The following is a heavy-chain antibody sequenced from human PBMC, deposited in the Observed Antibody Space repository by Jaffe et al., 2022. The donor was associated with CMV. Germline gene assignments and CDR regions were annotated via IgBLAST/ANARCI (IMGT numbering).Heavy chain of an antibody. CDR1: GYSFTSYW. CDR3: ARLKGGSDYYDSSGYYPDY. V-gene: IGHV5-51*01. CDR2: IYPGDSDT. D-gene: IGHD3-22*01. Sequence: EVQLVQSGAEVKKPGESLKISCKGSGYSFTSYWIGWVRQMPGKGLEWMGIIYPGDSDTRYSPSFQGQVTISADKSISTAYLQWSSLKASDTAMYYCARLKGGSDYYDSSGYYPDYWGQGTLVTVSS. J-gene: IGHJ4*02.